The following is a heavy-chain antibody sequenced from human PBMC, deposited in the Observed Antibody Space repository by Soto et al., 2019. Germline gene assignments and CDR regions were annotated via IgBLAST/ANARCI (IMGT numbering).Heavy chain of an antibody. V-gene: IGHV4-59*12. CDR3: ARGGRRSPGMDV. J-gene: IGHJ6*02. CDR2: IYYSGST. CDR1: GVSISSYY. Sequence: SETLSLTCTVSGVSISSYYWSWIRQPPGKGLEWIGYIYYSGSTNYNPSLKSRVTISVDTSKNQFSLKLSSVTAADTAVYYCARGGRRSPGMDVWGQGTTVTVSS.